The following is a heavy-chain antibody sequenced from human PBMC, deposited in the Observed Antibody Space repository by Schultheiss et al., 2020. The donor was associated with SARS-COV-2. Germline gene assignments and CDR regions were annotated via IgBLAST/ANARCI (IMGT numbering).Heavy chain of an antibody. CDR1: GFTFSSYW. D-gene: IGHD3-22*01. J-gene: IGHJ4*02. CDR3: ARRTSYDSSGYQVDY. V-gene: IGHV3-74*01. CDR2: INSDGSSA. Sequence: GGSLRLSCAASGFTFSSYWMHWVRQVPGGGLVCISRINSDGSSATYADSVKGRFTISRDNAKNTLYLQMNSLRAEDTAVYYCARRTSYDSSGYQVDYWGQGTLVTVSS.